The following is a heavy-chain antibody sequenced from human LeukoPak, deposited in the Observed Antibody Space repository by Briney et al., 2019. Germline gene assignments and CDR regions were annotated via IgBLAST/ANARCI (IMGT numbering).Heavy chain of an antibody. CDR2: FDPEHGET. V-gene: IGHV1-24*01. D-gene: IGHD3-22*01. Sequence: ASVKVSCKVSGNTLTELSMHWVRQAPGKGLEWMGGFDPEHGETIYAQTFQDRVTMTEDTSTGTAYMELRSLRSDDTAVYYCARDLNLNYYDSSGSHAFDIWGQGTMVTVSS. J-gene: IGHJ3*02. CDR1: GNTLTELS. CDR3: ARDLNLNYYDSSGSHAFDI.